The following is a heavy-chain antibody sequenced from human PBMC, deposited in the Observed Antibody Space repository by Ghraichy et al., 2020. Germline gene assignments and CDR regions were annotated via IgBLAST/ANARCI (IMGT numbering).Heavy chain of an antibody. Sequence: GGSLRLSCAASGFTFSSYCMGWVRQTPGKGLQWVANIKPDGSEKYYVDSVKGRFTISRDNPNNSLYLHMNSLRAEDTAVYYCARVYCGGDCYSGHWYFELGGRGNLVTVS. CDR1: GFTFSSYC. V-gene: IGHV3-7*03. CDR2: IKPDGSEK. D-gene: IGHD2-21*02. CDR3: ARVYCGGDCYSGHWYFEL. J-gene: IGHJ2*01.